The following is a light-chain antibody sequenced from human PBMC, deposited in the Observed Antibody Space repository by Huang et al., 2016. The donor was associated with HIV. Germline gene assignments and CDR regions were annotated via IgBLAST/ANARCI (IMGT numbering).Light chain of an antibody. CDR3: QQYDNWPPGLT. V-gene: IGKV3D-15*01. Sequence: EIVMTQSPATLSVSPGGGATLSCRASQNVRSNLAWYQQTPGQAPRLLIYDTSTRASGVPARFSGSGSGTDFTLTISGLQSEDFAVYYCQQYDNWPPGLTFGGGTKVEI. J-gene: IGKJ4*01. CDR1: QNVRSN. CDR2: DTS.